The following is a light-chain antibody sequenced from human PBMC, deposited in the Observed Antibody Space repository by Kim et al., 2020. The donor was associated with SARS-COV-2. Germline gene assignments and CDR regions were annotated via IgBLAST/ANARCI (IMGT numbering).Light chain of an antibody. CDR3: QQSYTTPRT. Sequence: DIQMTQSPSSLSASVGDRVTITCRASQSISSYLHWYQQKPGKAPKLLIYAASSLQSGVPSRFSGSGSGTDFTLTISCLQPEDFATYFCQQSYTTPRTFGPGTKVDIK. V-gene: IGKV1-39*01. CDR2: AAS. J-gene: IGKJ3*01. CDR1: QSISSY.